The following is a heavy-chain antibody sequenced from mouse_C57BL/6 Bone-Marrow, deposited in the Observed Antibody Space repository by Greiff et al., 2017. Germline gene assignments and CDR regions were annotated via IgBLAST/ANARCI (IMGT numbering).Heavy chain of an antibody. J-gene: IGHJ4*01. CDR2: IDPSGSYT. Sequence: VQLQQPGAELVMPGASVKLSCKASGYTFTSYWMHWVKPRPGQGLEWIGEIDPSGSYTNYNQKFKGKSTLTVDKSSSTAYMQLSSLTSEDSAVYYCARNYDGSMDYWGQGTSVTVSS. CDR1: GYTFTSYW. CDR3: ARNYDGSMDY. D-gene: IGHD2-3*01. V-gene: IGHV1-69*01.